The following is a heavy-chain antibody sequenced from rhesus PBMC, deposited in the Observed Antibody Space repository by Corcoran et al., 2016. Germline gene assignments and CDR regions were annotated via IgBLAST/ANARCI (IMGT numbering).Heavy chain of an antibody. CDR1: GFSISTTGTG. Sequence: QVTLKESGPALVKPTQTLTLTCTFSGFSISTTGTGVGWIRQPPGKALEWLASIYWNERKYSRTALKSRLTIAKDTAKNQVVLTMTNMDPVDTATYYCARAGYEDDYGYYFPGFFDYWGQGVLVTVSS. CDR2: IYWNERK. D-gene: IGHD3-9*01. V-gene: IGHV2-95*01. J-gene: IGHJ4*01. CDR3: ARAGYEDDYGYYFPGFFDY.